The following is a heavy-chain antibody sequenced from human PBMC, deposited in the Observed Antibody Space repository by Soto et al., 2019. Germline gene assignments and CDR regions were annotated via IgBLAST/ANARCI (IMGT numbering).Heavy chain of an antibody. D-gene: IGHD3-10*01. Sequence: SETLSLTCAVYGGSFSGYYWSWIRQPPGKGLEWIGEINHSGSTNYNPSLKSRVTISVDTSKNQFSLKLSSVTAADTAVYYCARGPPSITMVRGVITTFDYWGQGTLVTVSS. V-gene: IGHV4-34*01. J-gene: IGHJ4*02. CDR3: ARGPPSITMVRGVITTFDY. CDR2: INHSGST. CDR1: GGSFSGYY.